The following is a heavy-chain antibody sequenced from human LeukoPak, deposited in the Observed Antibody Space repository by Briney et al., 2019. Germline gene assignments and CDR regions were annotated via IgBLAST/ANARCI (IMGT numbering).Heavy chain of an antibody. D-gene: IGHD3-22*01. J-gene: IGHJ3*02. Sequence: PGGSLRLSCAASGFTFSNYWMSWVRQAPGKGLEWVANMKQDGSETYYVDSVKGRFTISRDNAKNSLYLQMNSLRAEDTAVYYCARDQSTDSSGYYLIHDAFIIWGQGTMVTVSS. CDR3: ARDQSTDSSGYYLIHDAFII. CDR1: GFTFSNYW. CDR2: MKQDGSET. V-gene: IGHV3-7*01.